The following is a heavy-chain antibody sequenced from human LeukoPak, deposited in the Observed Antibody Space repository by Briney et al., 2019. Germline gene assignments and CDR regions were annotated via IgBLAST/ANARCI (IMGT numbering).Heavy chain of an antibody. V-gene: IGHV3-9*01. J-gene: IGHJ5*02. CDR3: SSTFGSGSYLHS. CDR2: ISWNGDTI. CDR1: GFDFHDYM. D-gene: IGHD3-10*01. Sequence: PGGSPRLSCAASGFDFHDYMMHWVRQPPGKGLEWVSEISWNGDTIGYADSVKGRFIISRDNARRSLYLQMNSLRPEDTAFYYCSSTFGSGSYLHSWGQGTLVTVSS.